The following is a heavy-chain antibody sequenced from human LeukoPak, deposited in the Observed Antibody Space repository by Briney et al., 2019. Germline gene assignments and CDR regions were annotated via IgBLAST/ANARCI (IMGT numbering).Heavy chain of an antibody. V-gene: IGHV3-33*01. CDR1: GFTFNTYG. Sequence: PGGSLRLXCAASGFTFNTYGMHWVRQAPGKGLDWVAVIWYDGSEKYYVDSVKGRFTISRDNSKNTLYLQMDNLRVEDTAVYYCARDKPTRHNAFDIWGQGTTVIVSP. CDR3: ARDKPTRHNAFDI. CDR2: IWYDGSEK. J-gene: IGHJ3*02.